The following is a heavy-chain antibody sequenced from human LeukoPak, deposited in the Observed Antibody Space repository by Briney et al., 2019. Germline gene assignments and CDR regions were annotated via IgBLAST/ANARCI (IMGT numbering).Heavy chain of an antibody. Sequence: GRSLRLSCAASGFTFSNYGMHWVRQAPGKGLDWVAVISYDGSNKYYADSVKGRFTISRDNSQNTLYLQMNSLRAEDTALYYCIRGSYCYLGDFDYWGQGTLVTVSS. D-gene: IGHD1-26*01. CDR2: ISYDGSNK. CDR3: IRGSYCYLGDFDY. V-gene: IGHV3-30*03. J-gene: IGHJ4*02. CDR1: GFTFSNYG.